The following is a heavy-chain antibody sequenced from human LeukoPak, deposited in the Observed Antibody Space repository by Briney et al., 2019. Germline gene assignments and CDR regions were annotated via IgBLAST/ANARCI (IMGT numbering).Heavy chain of an antibody. V-gene: IGHV4-39*01. CDR2: VYYTGST. J-gene: IGHJ4*02. D-gene: IGHD3-9*01. Sequence: PSETLSLTCTVSGASVSDSLSYWGWVRQPPGKGLEWVANVYYTGSTYYNPSLKSRVTMSVDTSKSQFSLKMTSVTAADTAIYYCARLTKGRYFDYIFAFWGQGILVTVSS. CDR1: GASVSDSLSY. CDR3: ARLTKGRYFDYIFAF.